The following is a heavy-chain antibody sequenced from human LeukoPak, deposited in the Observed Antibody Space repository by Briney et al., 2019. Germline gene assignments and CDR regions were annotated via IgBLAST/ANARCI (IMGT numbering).Heavy chain of an antibody. V-gene: IGHV4-30-4*08. Sequence: SETLSLTCTVSGGSISSGDYYWSWIRQPPGKGLEWIGYIYYSGSTNYNPSLKSRVTISVDTSKNQFSLKLSSVTAADTAVYYCARSSPVGSYFDYWGQGTLVTVSS. D-gene: IGHD2-2*03. CDR1: GGSISSGDYY. CDR3: ARSSPVGSYFDY. J-gene: IGHJ4*02. CDR2: IYYSGST.